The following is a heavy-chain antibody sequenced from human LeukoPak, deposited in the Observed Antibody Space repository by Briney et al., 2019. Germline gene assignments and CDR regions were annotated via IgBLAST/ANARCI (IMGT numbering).Heavy chain of an antibody. CDR3: AREEGIDGSGYYYVLGY. Sequence: GGSLRLSCAASGFTFNNYALAWVRQTPEKGLECVSAISGDGVSPYYVDSVRGRFTISRDNAKNSLYLQMNSLSAEDTAVYYCAREEGIDGSGYYYVLGYWGQGTLVTVSS. CDR1: GFTFNNYA. V-gene: IGHV3-23*01. J-gene: IGHJ4*02. D-gene: IGHD3-22*01. CDR2: ISGDGVSP.